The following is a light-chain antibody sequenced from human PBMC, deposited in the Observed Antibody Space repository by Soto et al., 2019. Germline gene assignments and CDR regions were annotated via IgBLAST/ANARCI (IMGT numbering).Light chain of an antibody. CDR3: QTWGTGVQVV. CDR2: LDSDGSH. V-gene: IGLV4-69*02. J-gene: IGLJ2*01. CDR1: SGHSSYA. Sequence: QPVLTQSPSASASLGASVKVTCTLSSGHSSYAIAWHQQQPEKGPRYLMKLDSDGSHSKGDGIPDRFSGSSSGAERYLTISSLQSEDDADYYCQTWGTGVQVVFGGGTKLTVL.